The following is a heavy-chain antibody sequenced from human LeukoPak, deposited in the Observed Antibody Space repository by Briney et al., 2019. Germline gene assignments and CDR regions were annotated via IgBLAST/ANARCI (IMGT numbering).Heavy chain of an antibody. CDR3: VRVDTSGYYYERSFDY. CDR1: GFTFSSYW. V-gene: IGHV3-7*01. Sequence: PGGSLRLSCAASGFTFSSYWMSWVRQAPGKGLEWVANTKKDGSEKEYVDSVKGRFIISRDNAKNPLYLQMNSLRVEDTAVYYCVRVDTSGYYYERSFDYWGQGTLVTVSS. D-gene: IGHD3-22*01. J-gene: IGHJ4*02. CDR2: TKKDGSEK.